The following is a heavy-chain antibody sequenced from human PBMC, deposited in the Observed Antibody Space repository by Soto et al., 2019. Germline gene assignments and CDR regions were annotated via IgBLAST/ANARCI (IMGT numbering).Heavy chain of an antibody. J-gene: IGHJ4*02. V-gene: IGHV1-46*03. D-gene: IGHD3-22*01. CDR1: GYTFTSYY. CDR2: INPSGGST. CDR3: ARGPVGGYYDSSGYLTNFDY. Sequence: QVQLVQSGAEVKKPGASVKVSCKASGYTFTSYYMHWVRQAPGQGLEWMGIINPSGGSTSYAQKFQGRVTMNRDTSTSTVYMERSSLRAEDTAVYYCARGPVGGYYDSSGYLTNFDYWGQGTLVTVSS.